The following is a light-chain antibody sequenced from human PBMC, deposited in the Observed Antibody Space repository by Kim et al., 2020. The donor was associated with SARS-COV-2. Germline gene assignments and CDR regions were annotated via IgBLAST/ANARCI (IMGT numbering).Light chain of an antibody. V-gene: IGKV3-20*01. CDR2: GAS. CDR3: QQYGSSPLT. Sequence: EVVLTQSPGTLSLSPGERVTLSCRASQSVRSSYLAWYQQKPGQAPRLLIYGASSRATDIPDRFSGSGSGTDFTLTITSLEPEDFAVYYCQQYGSSPLTFGGGTKVDIK. CDR1: QSVRSSY. J-gene: IGKJ4*01.